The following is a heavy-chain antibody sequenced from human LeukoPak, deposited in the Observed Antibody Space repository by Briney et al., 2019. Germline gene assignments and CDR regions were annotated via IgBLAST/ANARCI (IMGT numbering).Heavy chain of an antibody. J-gene: IGHJ2*01. CDR1: GYTLTELS. CDR3: ATASSNIVLMVYRYFDL. D-gene: IGHD2-8*01. CDR2: FDPEDGET. Sequence: ASVKVSCKVSGYTLTELSMHWVRQAPGKGLEWMGGFDPEDGETIYAQKFQGRVTMTEDTSTDTAYMELSSPRSEDTAAYYCATASSNIVLMVYRYFDLWGRGTLVTVSS. V-gene: IGHV1-24*01.